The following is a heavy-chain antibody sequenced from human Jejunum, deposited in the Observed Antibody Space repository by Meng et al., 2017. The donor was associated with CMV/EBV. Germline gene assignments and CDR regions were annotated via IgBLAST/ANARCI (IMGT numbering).Heavy chain of an antibody. CDR1: EYG. D-gene: IGHD3-22*01. CDR2: ISWNGMSR. J-gene: IGHJ3*01. V-gene: IGHV3-9*01. Sequence: EYGVPWVRQVPGKGLEWVAGISWNGMSRGYADSVRGRFTISRDNAKNSLYLQINSLRIEDTAFYYCTKNSVHDTSGYYYTDAFDLWGQGTRVTVSS. CDR3: TKNSVHDTSGYYYTDAFDL.